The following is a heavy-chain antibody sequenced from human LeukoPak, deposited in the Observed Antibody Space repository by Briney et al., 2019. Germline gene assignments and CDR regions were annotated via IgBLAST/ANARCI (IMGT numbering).Heavy chain of an antibody. V-gene: IGHV3-53*01. J-gene: IGHJ3*02. Sequence: PGGSLRLSCAASGFTVSSNYMSWVRQAPGKGLEWVSVIYSGGSTYYADSVKGRFTISRDNSKKTLYLQMNSLRAEDTAVYYCARVLYYYDSSGYYSDAFDIWGQGTMVTVSS. CDR3: ARVLYYYDSSGYYSDAFDI. CDR1: GFTVSSNY. D-gene: IGHD3-22*01. CDR2: IYSGGST.